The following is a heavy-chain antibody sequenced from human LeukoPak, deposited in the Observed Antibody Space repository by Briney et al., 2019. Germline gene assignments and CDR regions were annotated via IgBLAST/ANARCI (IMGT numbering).Heavy chain of an antibody. CDR2: INHNGST. V-gene: IGHV4-34*01. CDR3: ARGRRTAAGTYWFDP. CDR1: GGSFSGYY. D-gene: IGHD6-13*01. Sequence: SETLSLTCAVYGGSFSGYYWSWIRQPPGKGLEWIGEINHNGSTNYNPSLKSRVTISVDTSKNQFSLKLSSVTAADTAVYYCARGRRTAAGTYWFDPWGQGTLVTVSS. J-gene: IGHJ5*02.